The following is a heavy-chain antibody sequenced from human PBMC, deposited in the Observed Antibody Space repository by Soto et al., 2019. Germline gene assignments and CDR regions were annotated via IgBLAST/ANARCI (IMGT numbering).Heavy chain of an antibody. V-gene: IGHV3-7*03. CDR2: INEDGSEK. Sequence: GGCLRLSCAASGFRVSLFWMSWVSQTPGKGLEWVANINEDGSEKFFADSVKGRFTISRDNAKNSLSLQMNSLTADDTAVYYCARTGWPQSSYYFDYWGQGTLVTVSS. D-gene: IGHD3-16*01. J-gene: IGHJ4*02. CDR3: ARTGWPQSSYYFDY. CDR1: GFRVSLFW.